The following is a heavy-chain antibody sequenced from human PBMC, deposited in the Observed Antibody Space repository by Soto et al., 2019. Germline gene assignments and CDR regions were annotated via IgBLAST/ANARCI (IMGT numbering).Heavy chain of an antibody. CDR1: GGSISSSNW. J-gene: IGHJ4*02. CDR3: ARIPYYYDSSGYLDY. CDR2: IYHSGST. V-gene: IGHV4-4*02. Sequence: SETLSLTCAVSGGSISSSNWWSWVRQPPGKGLEWIGEIYHSGSTNYNPSLKSRVTISVDKSKNQFSLKLSSVTAADTAVYYCARIPYYYDSSGYLDYWGQGTLVTVSS. D-gene: IGHD3-22*01.